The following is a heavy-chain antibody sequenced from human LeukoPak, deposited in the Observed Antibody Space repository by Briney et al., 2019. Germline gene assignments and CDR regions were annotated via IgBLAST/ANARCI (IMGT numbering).Heavy chain of an antibody. Sequence: EASVKVSCKASGYTFTDYYIHWVRQATGQGLEWMGWMNPNSGNTGYAQKFQGRVTMTRNTSISTAYMELSSLRSEDTAVYYCARGRRGYSYGYKVYWGQGTLVTVSS. CDR1: GYTFTDYY. CDR2: MNPNSGNT. D-gene: IGHD5-18*01. J-gene: IGHJ4*02. V-gene: IGHV1-8*02. CDR3: ARGRRGYSYGYKVY.